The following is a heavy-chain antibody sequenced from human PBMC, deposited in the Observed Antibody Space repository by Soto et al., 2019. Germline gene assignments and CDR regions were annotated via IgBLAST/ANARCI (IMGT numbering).Heavy chain of an antibody. V-gene: IGHV5-10-1*01. Sequence: GESLKISCKVSEYSFTSYWISWVRQMHGKGLEWMGRIDPSDSYTNYSPSFQGHVTISADKSISTAYLQWSSLKASDTAMYYCARQDFDWLSRFTWFDPWGQGTLVTVSS. D-gene: IGHD3-9*01. J-gene: IGHJ5*02. CDR2: IDPSDSYT. CDR3: ARQDFDWLSRFTWFDP. CDR1: EYSFTSYW.